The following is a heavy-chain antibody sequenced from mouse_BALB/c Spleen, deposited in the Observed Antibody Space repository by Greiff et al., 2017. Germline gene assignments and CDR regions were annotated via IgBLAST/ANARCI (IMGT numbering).Heavy chain of an antibody. CDR1: GYTFTSYW. J-gene: IGHJ4*01. V-gene: IGHV1-7*01. CDR3: APRYFFYAMDY. Sequence: QVQLQQSGAELAKPGASVKMSCKASGYTFTSYWMHWVKQRPGQGLEWIGYINPSTGYTEYNQKFKDKATLTADKSSSTAYMQLSSLTSEDSAVYYCAPRYFFYAMDYWGQGTSVTVSS. D-gene: IGHD2-12*01. CDR2: INPSTGYT.